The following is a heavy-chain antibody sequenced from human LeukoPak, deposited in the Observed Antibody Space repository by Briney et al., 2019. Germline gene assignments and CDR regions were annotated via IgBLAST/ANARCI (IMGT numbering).Heavy chain of an antibody. CDR3: ARGGASSRYFGY. CDR2: VSYSGST. Sequence: PSETLSLTCTVSGGSISGHYWSWIRQPPGKGLEWIGFVSYSGSTNYNPSFNGRVTISLDTSKSRFSLSLNSVTAADTAVYFCARGGASSRYFGYWGQGTLVTVSS. V-gene: IGHV4-59*11. CDR1: GGSISGHY. D-gene: IGHD1-26*01. J-gene: IGHJ4*02.